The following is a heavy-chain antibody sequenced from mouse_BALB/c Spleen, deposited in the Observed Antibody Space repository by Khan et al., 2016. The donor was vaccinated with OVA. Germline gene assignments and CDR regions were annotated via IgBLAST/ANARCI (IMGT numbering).Heavy chain of an antibody. J-gene: IGHJ2*01. Sequence: VQLVESGGGLVKPGGSLKLSCAASAFDFSYYDMSWVRQTPERRLEWVAYISSGGGCTSYPDTVKGRFTISRDNAKNTLSLQMSGLKSEDTAIYYCARGYYYFDHWGQGTTLTVSS. CDR2: ISSGGGCT. CDR3: ARGYYYFDH. D-gene: IGHD2-3*01. V-gene: IGHV5-12-1*01. CDR1: AFDFSYYD.